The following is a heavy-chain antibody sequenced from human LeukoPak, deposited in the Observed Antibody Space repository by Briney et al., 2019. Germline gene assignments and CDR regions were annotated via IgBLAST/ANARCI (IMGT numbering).Heavy chain of an antibody. CDR1: GYTFHTYD. CDR3: ARVGRNGSPGAFDI. J-gene: IGHJ3*02. V-gene: IGHV1-18*01. D-gene: IGHD1-26*01. Sequence: ASVKVSCRASGYTFHTYDITWVRQAPGQGLEWMGWIRSQNGATNYAQKLQGRVTMTTDASTSTVHMELRSLRSDDTAVYYCARVGRNGSPGAFDIWGQGTMVIVSA. CDR2: IRSQNGAT.